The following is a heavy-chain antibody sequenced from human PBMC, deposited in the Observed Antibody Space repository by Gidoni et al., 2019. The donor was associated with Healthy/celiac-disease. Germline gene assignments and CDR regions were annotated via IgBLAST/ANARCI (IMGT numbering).Heavy chain of an antibody. V-gene: IGHV3-7*01. J-gene: IGHJ4*02. Sequence: EVQLVESGGGLVQPGGSLRLSCAASGFTFSRYWMSWVRQAPGKGLEWVANIKQDGSEKYYVDSVKGRFTISRDNAKNSLYLQMNSLRAEDTAVYYCARAGRVVGATLFDYWGQGTLVTVSS. CDR1: GFTFSRYW. CDR3: ARAGRVVGATLFDY. CDR2: IKQDGSEK. D-gene: IGHD1-26*01.